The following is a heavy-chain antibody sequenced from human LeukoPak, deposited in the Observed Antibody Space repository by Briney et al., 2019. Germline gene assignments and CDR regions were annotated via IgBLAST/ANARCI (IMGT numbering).Heavy chain of an antibody. V-gene: IGHV4-34*01. Sequence: PSETLSLTCAVYGGSFSGYYWSWIRQPPGKGLEWIGEINHSGSTNYNPSLKSRVTISVDTSKNQFSLKLSSVTAADTAVYYCARGGRLFLPYWGQGTLVTVSS. CDR1: GGSFSGYY. CDR3: ARGGRLFLPY. J-gene: IGHJ4*02. D-gene: IGHD3-22*01. CDR2: INHSGST.